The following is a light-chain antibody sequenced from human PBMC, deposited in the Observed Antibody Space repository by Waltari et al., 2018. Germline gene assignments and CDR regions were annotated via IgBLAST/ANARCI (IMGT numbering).Light chain of an antibody. CDR3: SSHTSSVPHV. Sequence: QSALTQPASVSGSPGQSITISCTGTSNDVGGYGYVSWYQQYPGKAPKLIIYEVSFRPPGISTRFFCSKSGNTAALAISGLQAEDEADYYCSSHTSSVPHVFGTGTRVTVV. V-gene: IGLV2-14*01. CDR2: EVS. J-gene: IGLJ1*01. CDR1: SNDVGGYGY.